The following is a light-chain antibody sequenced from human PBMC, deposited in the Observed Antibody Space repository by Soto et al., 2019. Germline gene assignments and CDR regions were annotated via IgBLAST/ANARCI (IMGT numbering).Light chain of an antibody. V-gene: IGKV3-20*01. Sequence: EIVLTQSPGTLSLSPGERATLSCRASQIVSSSYLAWYQQKPGQAPRLLINGASSRATGIPDRFSGSGSGTDFTLNISILEPEDFAVYYYQQYGSSPLPFCGGTKLEIQ. CDR1: QIVSSSY. J-gene: IGKJ4*01. CDR2: GAS. CDR3: QQYGSSPLP.